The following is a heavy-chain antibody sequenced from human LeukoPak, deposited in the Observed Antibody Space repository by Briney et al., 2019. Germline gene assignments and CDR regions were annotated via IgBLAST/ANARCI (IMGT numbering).Heavy chain of an antibody. CDR2: IIPIFGTA. V-gene: IGHV1-69*01. CDR1: GGTFSRYA. D-gene: IGHD2-21*02. CDR3: ARSLLAYCGGDCYSEYFQH. J-gene: IGHJ1*01. Sequence: GSSVKVSCKASGGTFSRYAISWVRQAPGQGLEWMGGIIPIFGTANYAQKFQGRVTITADESTSTAYMELSSLRSEDTAVYYCARSLLAYCGGDCYSEYFQHWGQGTLVTVSS.